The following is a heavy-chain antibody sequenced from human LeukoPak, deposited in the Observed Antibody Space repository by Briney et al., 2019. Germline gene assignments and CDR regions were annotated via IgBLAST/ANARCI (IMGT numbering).Heavy chain of an antibody. CDR1: GFAFSSYS. J-gene: IGHJ3*02. D-gene: IGHD3-22*01. CDR2: ISSSSSYI. CDR3: AKDQARGVVVIKGYDAFDI. Sequence: PGGSLRLSCAASGFAFSSYSMNWVRQAPGKGLEWVSSISSSSSYIYYADSVQGRFTISRDNSKNTLYLQMNSLRAEDTAVYYCAKDQARGVVVIKGYDAFDIWGQGTMVTVSS. V-gene: IGHV3-21*03.